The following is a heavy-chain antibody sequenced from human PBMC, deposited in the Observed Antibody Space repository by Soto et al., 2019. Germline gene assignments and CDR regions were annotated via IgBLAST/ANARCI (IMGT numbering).Heavy chain of an antibody. Sequence: SETLSLTCTVSGGSISSYYWSWIRQPPGEGLEWIGYIYYSGSTNYNPSLKSRVTISVDTSKNQFSLKLSSVTAADTAVYYCARESPYYDILAPNAFDIWGQGTMVTVSS. CDR1: GGSISSYY. V-gene: IGHV4-59*01. CDR3: ARESPYYDILAPNAFDI. J-gene: IGHJ3*02. CDR2: IYYSGST. D-gene: IGHD3-9*01.